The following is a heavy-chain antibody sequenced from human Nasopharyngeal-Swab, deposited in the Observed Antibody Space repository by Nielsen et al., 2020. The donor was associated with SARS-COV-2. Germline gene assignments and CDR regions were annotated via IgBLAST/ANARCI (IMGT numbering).Heavy chain of an antibody. D-gene: IGHD3-10*01. CDR2: IYYSGST. CDR3: ASSGLLWGGFGELLEDAFDI. J-gene: IGHJ3*02. CDR1: GGSISSGGYY. V-gene: IGHV4-31*03. Sequence: SETLSLTCTVSGGSISSGGYYWSWIRQHPGKGLEWIGYIYYSGSTCYNPSLKSRVTISVDTSKNQFSLKLSSVTAADTAVYYCASSGLLWGGFGELLEDAFDIWGQGTMVTVSS.